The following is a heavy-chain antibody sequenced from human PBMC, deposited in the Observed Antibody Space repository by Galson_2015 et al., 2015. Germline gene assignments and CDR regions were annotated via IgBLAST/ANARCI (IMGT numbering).Heavy chain of an antibody. CDR1: GYTFTSYG. J-gene: IGHJ4*02. CDR2: ISAYNGNT. D-gene: IGHD6-13*01. CDR3: ARGIAAAGTGFPFDC. V-gene: IGHV1-18*01. Sequence: SCKASGYTFTSYGISWVRQAPGQGLEWMGWISAYNGNTNYAQKLQGRVTMTTDTSTSTAYMELRSLRSDDTAVYYCARGIAAAGTGFPFDCWGQGTLVTVSS.